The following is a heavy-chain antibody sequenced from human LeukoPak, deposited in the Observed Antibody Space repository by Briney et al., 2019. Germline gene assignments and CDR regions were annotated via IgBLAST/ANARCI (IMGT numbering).Heavy chain of an antibody. J-gene: IGHJ3*01. CDR2: MNPHSGDT. CDR3: ARAYYYDISGPITAFDL. D-gene: IGHD3-22*01. CDR1: GYTFTVYF. Sequence: ASVTVSCKAAGYTFTVYFLHWMRQAPGQGLGLLGWMNPHSGDTKYEQKFQGRVTMTSDTSITTAYMQLNSLTSDDTALYYCARAYYYDISGPITAFDLWGQGTMVTVSS. V-gene: IGHV1-2*02.